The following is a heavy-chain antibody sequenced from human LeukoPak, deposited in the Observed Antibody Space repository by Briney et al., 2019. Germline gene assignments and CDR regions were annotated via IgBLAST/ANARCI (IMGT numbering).Heavy chain of an antibody. V-gene: IGHV4-59*01. Sequence: PSETLSLTCTVSGGSISSYYWSWIRQPPGKGLEWIGYIYYSGSTNYNPSLKSRVTISVDTSKNQFSLKLSSVTAADTAVYYCARDYDILSRGWFDPWGQGTLVTVSS. CDR1: GGSISSYY. J-gene: IGHJ5*02. D-gene: IGHD3-9*01. CDR3: ARDYDILSRGWFDP. CDR2: IYYSGST.